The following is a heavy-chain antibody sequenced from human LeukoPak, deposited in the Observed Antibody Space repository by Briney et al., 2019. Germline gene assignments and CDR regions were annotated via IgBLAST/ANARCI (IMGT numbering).Heavy chain of an antibody. CDR1: GFTFDDYG. Sequence: GGSLRLSCAASGFTFDDYGMSWVRQAPGKGLEWVSGINWNGGSTGYADSVKGRFTISRDNAKNSLYLQMNSLRAEDTAVYYCARDPDDSSGYYLDYWGQGTLVTVSS. J-gene: IGHJ4*02. CDR2: INWNGGST. D-gene: IGHD3-22*01. CDR3: ARDPDDSSGYYLDY. V-gene: IGHV3-20*04.